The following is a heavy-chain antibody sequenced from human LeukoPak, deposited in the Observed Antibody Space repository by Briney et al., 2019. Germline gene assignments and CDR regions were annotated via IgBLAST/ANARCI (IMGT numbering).Heavy chain of an antibody. CDR3: AIRERDYFDY. CDR2: IYSGGST. V-gene: IGHV3-66*01. D-gene: IGHD5-24*01. J-gene: IGHJ4*02. Sequence: PGGSLRLSCAASGFTFSSYWMSWVRQAPGKGLEWVSVIYSGGSTYYADSVKGRFTISRDNSKNTLYLQMNSLRAEDTAVYYCAIRERDYFDYWGQGTLVTVSS. CDR1: GFTFSSYW.